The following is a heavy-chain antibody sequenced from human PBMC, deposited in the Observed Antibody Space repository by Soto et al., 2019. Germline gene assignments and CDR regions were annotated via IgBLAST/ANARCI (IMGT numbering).Heavy chain of an antibody. CDR1: GYTFTSYG. CDR2: ISAYNGNT. Sequence: QVQLVQSGAEVKKPGASVKVSCKASGYTFTSYGISWVRQAPGQGLEWMGWISAYNGNTNYAQKLQGRVTMTTDTSPSTAYMELRSLRSDDPAVYYWARRDYYGSGSYGGSYYGMDVWGQATTVTVSS. CDR3: ARRDYYGSGSYGGSYYGMDV. J-gene: IGHJ6*02. V-gene: IGHV1-18*01. D-gene: IGHD3-10*01.